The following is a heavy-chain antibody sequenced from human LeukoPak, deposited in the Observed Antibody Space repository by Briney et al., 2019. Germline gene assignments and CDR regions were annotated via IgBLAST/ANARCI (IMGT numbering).Heavy chain of an antibody. CDR3: ADGGSGSYSMDY. CDR2: ISSSSSTI. J-gene: IGHJ4*02. CDR1: GFSFSSYS. V-gene: IGHV3-48*02. Sequence: GGSLRLSCAAAGFSFSSYSMNWVRQAPGRGLEWVSYISSSSSTIYYADSVKGRFTISRDNVKNSLYLQMNSLREEDTAVYYCADGGSGSYSMDYWGQGTLVTVSS. D-gene: IGHD3-10*01.